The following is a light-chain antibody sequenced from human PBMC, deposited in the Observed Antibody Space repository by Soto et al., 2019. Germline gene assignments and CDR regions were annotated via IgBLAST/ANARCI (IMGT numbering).Light chain of an antibody. CDR3: QKYETFSGT. V-gene: IGKV1-5*01. J-gene: IGKJ1*01. Sequence: DIQMTQSPSTLSASVGDRVTITCRASQSISSWLAWYQQKPGEAPKLLIYDASALPRGVPSRFSGSGSGTKFTLTIASLQPDDFATYSCQKYETFSGTFGQGTKVDIK. CDR1: QSISSW. CDR2: DAS.